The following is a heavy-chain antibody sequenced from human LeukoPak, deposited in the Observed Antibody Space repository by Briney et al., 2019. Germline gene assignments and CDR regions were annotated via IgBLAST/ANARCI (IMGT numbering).Heavy chain of an antibody. CDR3: ARDLPEARYYYDSSGYLNWFDP. CDR1: GGSISSYY. J-gene: IGHJ5*02. CDR2: IYTSGST. V-gene: IGHV4-4*07. Sequence: SETLSLTCTVSGGSISSYYWSWIRQPAGKGLERIGRIYTSGSTNYNPSLKSRVTISVDTSKNQFSLKLSSVTAADTAVYYCARDLPEARYYYDSSGYLNWFDPWGQGTLVTVSS. D-gene: IGHD3-22*01.